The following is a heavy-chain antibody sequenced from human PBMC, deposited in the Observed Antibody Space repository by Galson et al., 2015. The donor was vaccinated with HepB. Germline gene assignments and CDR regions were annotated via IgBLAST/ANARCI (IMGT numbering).Heavy chain of an antibody. CDR3: AKDTRQAAGFDFDK. J-gene: IGHJ4*01. D-gene: IGHD6-13*01. CDR1: GFTFTSFW. V-gene: IGHV3-30*02. Sequence: SLRLSCAASGFTFTSFWMSWFRQAPGKGLERVAFIRFDGTNKYYRDSLKDRFTVSRDNSRNTLYLQMSGLRREDSAIYYCAKDTRQAAGFDFDKWGHGALVTASS. CDR2: IRFDGTNK.